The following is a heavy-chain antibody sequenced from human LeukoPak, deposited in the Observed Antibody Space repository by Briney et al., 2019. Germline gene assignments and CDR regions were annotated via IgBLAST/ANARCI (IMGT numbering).Heavy chain of an antibody. CDR2: IYNSGST. CDR3: ASAYDSSGYEWFDP. Sequence: KSSETLSLTCTVSGGSISSSSHYWGWIRQPPGRGLEWIGSIYNSGSTYYNSSLKSRVTMSVDTSKKQISLKLSSVTAADTAVYYCASAYDSSGYEWFDPRGQGTLVTVSS. V-gene: IGHV4-39*01. J-gene: IGHJ5*02. D-gene: IGHD3-22*01. CDR1: GGSISSSSHY.